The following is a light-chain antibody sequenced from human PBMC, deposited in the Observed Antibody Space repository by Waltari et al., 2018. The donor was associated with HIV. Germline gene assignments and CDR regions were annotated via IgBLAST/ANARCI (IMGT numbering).Light chain of an antibody. CDR1: QTVKTY. CDR3: QQSYSTPLT. J-gene: IGKJ4*01. CDR2: GTS. V-gene: IGKV1-39*01. Sequence: DIQMTQSPSSLSASIGGRVTITCRSSQTVKTYLNWYLQKPGKAPSLLIHGTSTLQSGVPSRFSGTGSGTHFTLTINDLQPEDCGIYYCQQSYSTPLTFGGGT.